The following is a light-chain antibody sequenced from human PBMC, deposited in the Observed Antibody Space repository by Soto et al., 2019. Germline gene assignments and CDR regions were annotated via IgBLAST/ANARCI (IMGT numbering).Light chain of an antibody. CDR3: QQFNIWPHMLS. Sequence: IVVTQSPATLSVSPGERVTLSCRASQSVGSNLAWYQQRPGQAPRLLIYDASTRATGMPDRFSGSGSGTEFTLTISSLQSEDFAVYYCQQFNIWPHMLSFGGGTKLAMK. V-gene: IGKV3-15*01. J-gene: IGKJ4*01. CDR1: QSVGSN. CDR2: DAS.